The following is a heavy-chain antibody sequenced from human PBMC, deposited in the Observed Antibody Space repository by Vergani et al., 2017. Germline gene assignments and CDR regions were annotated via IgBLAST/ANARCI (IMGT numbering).Heavy chain of an antibody. J-gene: IGHJ4*02. D-gene: IGHD3-10*01. Sequence: QVHLQQRGAGVLKPSETLSLTCGVIGGSLSGYFWSSIRQSPGRGLEWIGEITAIGSAKYSPSATSRVTISVDTSRGEFTLTVTSVTAADTGLYFCASRRPRLNLGSKSNAGTFDSWGQGTLVTASS. V-gene: IGHV4-34*02. CDR3: ASRRPRLNLGSKSNAGTFDS. CDR2: ITAIGSA. CDR1: GGSLSGYF.